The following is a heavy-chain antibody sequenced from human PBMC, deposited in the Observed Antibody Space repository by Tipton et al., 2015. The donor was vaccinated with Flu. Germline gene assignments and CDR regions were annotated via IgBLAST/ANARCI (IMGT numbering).Heavy chain of an antibody. V-gene: IGHV4-34*01. CDR1: GGSFSGYY. Sequence: TLSLTCAVYGGSFSGYYWSWIRQPPGKGLGWIGEINHSGSTNYNPSLKSRVTISVDTSKNQFSLKLSSVTAADTAVYYCARLTIFGVVIIGNYYYYMDVWGKGTTVTVSS. D-gene: IGHD3-3*01. CDR2: INHSGST. CDR3: ARLTIFGVVIIGNYYYYMDV. J-gene: IGHJ6*03.